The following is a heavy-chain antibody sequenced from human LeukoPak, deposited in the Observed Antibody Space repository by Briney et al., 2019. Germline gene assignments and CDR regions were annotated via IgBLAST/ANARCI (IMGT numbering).Heavy chain of an antibody. CDR2: IKQDESEK. Sequence: GGSLRLSCSASGFTFSNYWMSWVRQAPGKGLEWVANIKQDESEKYYVASVKGRFTISRDNAKSSLYLQMNSLRAEDTAVYYCARALDSSSSRYQAFEEWGQGTLVTVSS. V-gene: IGHV3-7*01. D-gene: IGHD2-2*01. J-gene: IGHJ4*02. CDR3: ARALDSSSSRYQAFEE. CDR1: GFTFSNYW.